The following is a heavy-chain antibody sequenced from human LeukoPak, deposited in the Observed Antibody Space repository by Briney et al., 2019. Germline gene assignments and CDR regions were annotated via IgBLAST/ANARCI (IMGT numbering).Heavy chain of an antibody. CDR2: IYTSGST. J-gene: IGHJ4*02. V-gene: IGHV4-61*02. D-gene: IGHD5-24*01. CDR3: ARDRTGDGYNPFDY. Sequence: SETLSLTCTVSGGSISSGSYYWSWIPQPAGKGLQWIGRIYTSGSTNYNPSLKSRVTISVDTSKTQFSMKLSSVTAADTAVYSCARDRTGDGYNPFDYWGQGTLVTVSS. CDR1: GGSISSGSYY.